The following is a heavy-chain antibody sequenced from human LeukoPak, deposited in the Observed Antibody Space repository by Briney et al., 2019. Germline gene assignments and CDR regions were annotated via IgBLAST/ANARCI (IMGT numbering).Heavy chain of an antibody. V-gene: IGHV3-30*02. J-gene: IGHJ4*02. D-gene: IGHD6-13*01. CDR2: IRYDGSNK. Sequence: PGGSLRLSCAASGFTFSSYGIHWVRQAPGKGLEWVAFIRYDGSNKYHADSVKGRFTISRDNSKNTVYLQMNSLRAEDTAVYYCARGYSSSWSPFDYWGQGTLVTVSS. CDR3: ARGYSSSWSPFDY. CDR1: GFTFSSYG.